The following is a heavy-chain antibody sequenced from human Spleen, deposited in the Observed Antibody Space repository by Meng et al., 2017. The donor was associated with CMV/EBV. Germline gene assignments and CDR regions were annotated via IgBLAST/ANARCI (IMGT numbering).Heavy chain of an antibody. CDR3: ARVVPAAPCPQYYFDD. CDR1: GDSFTSEG. J-gene: IGHJ4*02. CDR2: ISVYNGNT. V-gene: IGHV1-18*01. D-gene: IGHD2-2*01. Sequence: ASVKVSCKASGDSFTSEGITWVRQAPGQGLEWMGWISVYNGNTNYAQKLQGRVTMTTDTSTSTAYMELRSLRSGDTAVYYCARVVPAAPCPQYYFDDWGQGTLVTVSS.